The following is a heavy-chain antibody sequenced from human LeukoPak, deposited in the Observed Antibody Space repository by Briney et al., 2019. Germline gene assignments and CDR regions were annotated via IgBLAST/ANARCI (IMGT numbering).Heavy chain of an antibody. V-gene: IGHV4-59*11. CDR2: IYYSGST. D-gene: IGHD6-19*01. CDR1: GGSISSHY. CDR3: ARSHSSGWWYWYFDL. Sequence: SETLSLTCTVSGGSISSHYWSWIRQPPGKGLEWIGYIYYSGSTNYNPSLKSRATISVDTSKNQFSLKLSSVTAADTAVYYCARSHSSGWWYWYFDLWGRGTLVTVSS. J-gene: IGHJ2*01.